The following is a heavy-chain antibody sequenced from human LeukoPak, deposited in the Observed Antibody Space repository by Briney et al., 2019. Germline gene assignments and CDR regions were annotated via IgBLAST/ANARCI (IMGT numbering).Heavy chain of an antibody. Sequence: PGGSLRLSCAASGFNFDDYAMHWVRQAPGKGLEWVSGIGWNSDSRGYAASVKGRFTISRDTAKNSLYLLTNSLSTDDTALYYCAKGVAAGLTNCFDTWGQGTLVTVSS. CDR1: GFNFDDYA. CDR3: AKGVAAGLTNCFDT. CDR2: IGWNSDSR. D-gene: IGHD6-13*01. V-gene: IGHV3-9*01. J-gene: IGHJ5*02.